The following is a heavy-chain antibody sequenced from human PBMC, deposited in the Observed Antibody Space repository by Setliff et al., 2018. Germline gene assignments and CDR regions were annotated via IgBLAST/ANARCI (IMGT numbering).Heavy chain of an antibody. J-gene: IGHJ4*02. CDR1: GGSISSGTYY. CDR2: IYYSGNT. CDR3: ARTGTYRYFDY. D-gene: IGHD1-1*01. Sequence: SETLSLTCTVSGGSISSGTYYWGWIRQPPGKGLEWIGRIYYSGNTYYNSSLRSRVTISVDTSKNQFSLKLSSVTAADTAVYYCARTGTYRYFDYWGQGTLVTVSS. V-gene: IGHV4-39*01.